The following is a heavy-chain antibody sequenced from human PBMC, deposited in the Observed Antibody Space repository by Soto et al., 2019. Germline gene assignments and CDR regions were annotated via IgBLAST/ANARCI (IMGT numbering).Heavy chain of an antibody. CDR1: GYSFTSYY. CDR3: ARDDYGDYAETYYYYGMDV. CDR2: ISAYNGNT. D-gene: IGHD4-17*01. V-gene: IGHV1-18*04. J-gene: IGHJ6*02. Sequence: ASVKVSCKASGYSFTSYYLHWVRQAPGQGLEWMGWISAYNGNTNYAQKLQGRVTMTTDTSTSTAYMELRSLRSDDTAVYYCARDDYGDYAETYYYYGMDVWGQGTTVTVSS.